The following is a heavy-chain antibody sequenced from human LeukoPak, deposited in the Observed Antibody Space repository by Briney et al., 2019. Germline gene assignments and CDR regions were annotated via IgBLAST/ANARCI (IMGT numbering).Heavy chain of an antibody. J-gene: IGHJ4*02. Sequence: PSETLSLTCTVSGGSISSYYWSWIRQSPGKGPEWIGYIYYSGTTNYNPSLKSRVTISVDTSKNQISLKLSSVTAADTAVYYCARDLVYYYDISGYFDYWGQGTLVTVSS. CDR1: GGSISSYY. D-gene: IGHD3-22*01. CDR2: IYYSGTT. CDR3: ARDLVYYYDISGYFDY. V-gene: IGHV4-59*12.